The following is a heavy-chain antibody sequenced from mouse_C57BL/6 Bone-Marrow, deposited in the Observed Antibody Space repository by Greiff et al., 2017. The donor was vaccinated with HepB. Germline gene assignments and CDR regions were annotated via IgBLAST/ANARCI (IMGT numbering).Heavy chain of an antibody. V-gene: IGHV1-69*01. Sequence: QVQLKQPGAELVMPGASVKLSCKASGYTFTSYWMHWVKQRPGQGLEWIGEIDPSDSYTNYNQKFKGKSTLTVDKSSSTAYMQLSSLTSEDSAVYYCAREGIYYDYDEGFAYWGQGTLVTVSA. CDR2: IDPSDSYT. D-gene: IGHD2-4*01. CDR1: GYTFTSYW. J-gene: IGHJ3*01. CDR3: AREGIYYDYDEGFAY.